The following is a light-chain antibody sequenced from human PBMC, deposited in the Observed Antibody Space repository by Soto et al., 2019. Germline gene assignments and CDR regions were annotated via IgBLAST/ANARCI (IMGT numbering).Light chain of an antibody. CDR3: AAWDDTLIGYV. CDR1: SSTIGSNT. CDR2: SNN. V-gene: IGLV1-44*01. Sequence: HYVLNPPPTAFGTPGARGPFCFFGKSSTIGSNTVNWYQQLPGTATKLLIYSNNQRPSGVPDRFSGSKSGTSASLAISGLQSEDEADYYCAAWDDTLIGYVFGSGPKVTVL. J-gene: IGLJ1*01.